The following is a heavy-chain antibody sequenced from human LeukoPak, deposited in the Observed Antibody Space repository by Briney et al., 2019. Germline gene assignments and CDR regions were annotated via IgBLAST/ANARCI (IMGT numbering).Heavy chain of an antibody. Sequence: GGALTLSCPASGFTFSRSAMHWVRQASAKGLEWVGRISSKASSYATAHAASEKGRFTISRDDSKNTAYLQINSLKTEDTAVYYCTRSDSGYYYYYGMDVWGKGTTVTVSS. V-gene: IGHV3-73*01. J-gene: IGHJ6*04. CDR3: TRSDSGYYYYYGMDV. D-gene: IGHD5-12*01. CDR1: GFTFSRSA. CDR2: ISSKASSYAT.